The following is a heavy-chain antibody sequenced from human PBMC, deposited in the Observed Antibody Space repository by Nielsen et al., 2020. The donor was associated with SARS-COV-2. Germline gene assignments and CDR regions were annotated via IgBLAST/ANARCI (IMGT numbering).Heavy chain of an antibody. CDR2: INHTGST. Sequence: WISQPPGKGLEWIGEINHTGSTNCNPSLKSRVTMSVHTSKNQFSLKLSSVTAADTAVYYCARAYASVVTLLPYYKYDMDVWGQGTTVTVSS. V-gene: IGHV4-34*01. CDR3: ARAYASVVTLLPYYKYDMDV. D-gene: IGHD4-23*01. J-gene: IGHJ6*02.